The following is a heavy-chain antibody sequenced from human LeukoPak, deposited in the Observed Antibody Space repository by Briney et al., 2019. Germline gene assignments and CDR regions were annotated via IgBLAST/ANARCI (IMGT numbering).Heavy chain of an antibody. CDR2: INHSGST. D-gene: IGHD3-16*02. V-gene: IGHV4-34*01. CDR3: ARRGSRYDYVWGSYR. J-gene: IGHJ4*02. Sequence: PSETLSLTCTVSGGSISSYYWSWIRQPPGKGLEWIGEINHSGSTNYNPSLKSRVTISVDTSKNQFSLKLSSVTAADTAVYYCARRGSRYDYVWGSYRGGQGTLVTVSS. CDR1: GGSISSYY.